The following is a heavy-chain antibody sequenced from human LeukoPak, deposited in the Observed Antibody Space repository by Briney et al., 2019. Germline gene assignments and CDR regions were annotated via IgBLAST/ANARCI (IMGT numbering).Heavy chain of an antibody. CDR1: EFTFSSYG. Sequence: AGGSLRLSCAASEFTFSSYGMHWVRQAPGKGLEWVALIWYDGSNKYYADSVKGRFTISRDNSKNTLYLQMNSLRAEDTAVYYCAKDLHISGAAAGGSDPFDYWGQGTLVTVSS. D-gene: IGHD6-13*01. J-gene: IGHJ4*02. V-gene: IGHV3-33*06. CDR2: IWYDGSNK. CDR3: AKDLHISGAAAGGSDPFDY.